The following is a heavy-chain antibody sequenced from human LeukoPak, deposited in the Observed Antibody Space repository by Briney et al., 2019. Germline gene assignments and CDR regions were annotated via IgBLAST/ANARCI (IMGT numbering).Heavy chain of an antibody. Sequence: GGSLRLSCAASGFTLSGYWMSWVRQAPGKGLEWVDNIKQDGSEKYYVDSVRGRFTISRDNAKNSLFLQMDSLRVEDTAVYYCARDLAAGGPCNYWGQGTLVTVSS. CDR2: IKQDGSEK. CDR3: ARDLAAGGPCNY. CDR1: GFTLSGYW. V-gene: IGHV3-7*01. J-gene: IGHJ4*02. D-gene: IGHD6-13*01.